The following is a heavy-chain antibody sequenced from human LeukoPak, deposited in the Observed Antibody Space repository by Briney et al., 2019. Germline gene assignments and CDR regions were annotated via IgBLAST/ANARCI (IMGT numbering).Heavy chain of an antibody. CDR2: IKSKTDGGTT. CDR1: GFTFSNAW. J-gene: IGHJ4*02. CDR3: TTDAEDYTSFD. Sequence: GGSLRLSRAASGFTFSNAWMSWVRQAPGKGLEWVGRIKSKTDGGTTDYAAPVKGRFTISRDDSKNTLYLQMNSLKTEDTAVYYCTTDAEDYTSFDWGQGTLVTVSS. V-gene: IGHV3-15*01. D-gene: IGHD2-2*02.